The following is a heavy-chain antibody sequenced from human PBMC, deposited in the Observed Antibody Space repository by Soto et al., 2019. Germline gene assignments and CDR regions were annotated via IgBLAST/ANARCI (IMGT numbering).Heavy chain of an antibody. J-gene: IGHJ4*02. CDR3: TTVTLCGSTSCYSY. CDR2: IKRKADGGTT. D-gene: IGHD2-2*02. Sequence: PGGSLRLSCAASEFTFNNAWMSWVRQAPGKGLEWVGRIKRKADGGTTDYAAPVRGRFTITRDDSKNTLDLQMNSLKDEDTGVYYCTTVTLCGSTSCYSYWGQGTPVTVSS. CDR1: EFTFNNAW. V-gene: IGHV3-15*01.